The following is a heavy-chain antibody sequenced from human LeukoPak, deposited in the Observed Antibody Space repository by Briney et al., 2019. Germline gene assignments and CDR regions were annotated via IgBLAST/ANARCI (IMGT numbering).Heavy chain of an antibody. CDR1: GGSISSSNHF. V-gene: IGHV4-39*07. CDR3: AGHYCTTTSCPLYYYMDV. D-gene: IGHD2-2*01. J-gene: IGHJ6*03. Sequence: SETLSLTCTVSGGSISSSNHFWGWIRQPPGKGLEWIGNIYSNGRTYYNPSLTSRVTISLDTSLNQFSLKLTSMTAADAAVYYCAGHYCTTTSCPLYYYMDVWGKGTTVTVSS. CDR2: IYSNGRT.